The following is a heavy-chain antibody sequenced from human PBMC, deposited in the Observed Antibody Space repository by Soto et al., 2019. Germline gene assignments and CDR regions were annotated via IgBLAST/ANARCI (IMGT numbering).Heavy chain of an antibody. V-gene: IGHV1-69*13. CDR3: ARDERFCTNGVCPYGMDV. CDR2: IIPTFGTP. Sequence: ASVKVSCKASGGTFGTHKINWVRQAPGQGLEWMGTIIPTFGTPNYAESFQGRVTITADESTTTAYMELTSLQADDTAVYYCARDERFCTNGVCPYGMDVWGQGTTVTV. J-gene: IGHJ6*02. D-gene: IGHD2-8*01. CDR1: GGTFGTHK.